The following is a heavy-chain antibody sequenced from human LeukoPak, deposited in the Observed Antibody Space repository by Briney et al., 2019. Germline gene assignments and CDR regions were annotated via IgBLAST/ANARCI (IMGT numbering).Heavy chain of an antibody. V-gene: IGHV3-23*01. CDR1: GFTFSSYA. D-gene: IGHD3-10*01. Sequence: PGGSLRLSCAASGFTFSSYAMNWVRQAPGKGLEWVSAISGTGGSTYYADSVKGRFTISRDNSKNTLYLQMNSLRAEDTAVYYCAKDGSVATLGSLLRRAFDLWGQGTMVTVSS. J-gene: IGHJ3*01. CDR2: ISGTGGST. CDR3: AKDGSVATLGSLLRRAFDL.